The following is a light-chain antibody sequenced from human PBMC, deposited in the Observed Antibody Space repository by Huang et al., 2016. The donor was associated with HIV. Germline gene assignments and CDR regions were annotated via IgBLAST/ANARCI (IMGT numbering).Light chain of an antibody. V-gene: IGKV2-28*01. Sequence: IVMTQSPVSLPVTPGEPASVSCRSSQSLLHSNGYNYLDWYLQKPGQSPQLLIYLGSNRASGVPDRFRGSGSGTDFTLKISRVQAEDVGVYYCMQALQTPWTFGQGTKVEIK. CDR3: MQALQTPWT. CDR1: QSLLHSNGYNY. CDR2: LGS. J-gene: IGKJ1*01.